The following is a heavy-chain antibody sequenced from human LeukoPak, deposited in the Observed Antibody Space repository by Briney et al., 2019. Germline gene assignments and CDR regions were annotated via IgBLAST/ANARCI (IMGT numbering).Heavy chain of an antibody. CDR1: GGSISSSSYY. CDR3: ARDSRYFDWHNYYYYMDV. CDR2: IYYSGST. V-gene: IGHV4-39*07. D-gene: IGHD3-9*01. Sequence: SETLSLTCTVSGGSISSSSYYWGWIRQPPGKGLEWIGSIYYSGSTYYNPSLKSRVTISVDTSKNQFSLKLSSVTAADTAVYYCARDSRYFDWHNYYYYMDVWGKGTTVTISS. J-gene: IGHJ6*03.